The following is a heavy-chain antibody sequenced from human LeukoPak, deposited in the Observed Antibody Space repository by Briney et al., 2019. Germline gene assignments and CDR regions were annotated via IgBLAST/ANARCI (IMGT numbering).Heavy chain of an antibody. CDR3: ARVTPELLLYHYYYAMDV. D-gene: IGHD2-15*01. V-gene: IGHV3-48*03. J-gene: IGHJ6*02. CDR2: ISSGGSTI. Sequence: GGSLRLSCAASGFTFSSYGMNWVRQAPGKGLEWVSYISSGGSTIYYADSVKGRFTISRDNAKNSLYLQMNSPRAEDTAVYYCARVTPELLLYHYYYAMDVWGQGTTVTVSS. CDR1: GFTFSSYG.